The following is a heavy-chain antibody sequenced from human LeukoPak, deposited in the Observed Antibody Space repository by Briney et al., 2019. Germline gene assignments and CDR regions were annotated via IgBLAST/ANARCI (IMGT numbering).Heavy chain of an antibody. D-gene: IGHD6-19*01. CDR3: ARTTHMAGIDY. Sequence: TGGSLRLSCAASGFTFSSYAMSWVRQAPGKGLEWVSAISGSGGSTYYADSVKGRFTISRDNAKNSLYLQMNSLRAEDTAVYYCARTTHMAGIDYWGQGTLVTVSS. J-gene: IGHJ4*02. CDR1: GFTFSSYA. CDR2: ISGSGGST. V-gene: IGHV3-23*01.